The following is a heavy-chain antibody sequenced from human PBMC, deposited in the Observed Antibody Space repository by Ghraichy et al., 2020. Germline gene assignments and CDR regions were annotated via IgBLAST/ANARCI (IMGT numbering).Heavy chain of an antibody. V-gene: IGHV4-39*01. CDR3: SRRRSAARDAFDI. CDR1: GGSISSSNYQ. CDR2: IHYSGST. Sequence: SETLSLTCTVSGGSISSSNYQWGWIRQPPGKGLEWIGSIHYSGSTYYNSSLKSRVTISVDTSTNQFSLKLTSVTAADTAMYYCSRRRSAARDAFDIWGQGTMVTFSS. D-gene: IGHD6-13*01. J-gene: IGHJ3*02.